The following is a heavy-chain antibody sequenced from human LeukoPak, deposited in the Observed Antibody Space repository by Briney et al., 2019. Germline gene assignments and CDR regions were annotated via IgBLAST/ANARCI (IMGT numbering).Heavy chain of an antibody. Sequence: GGSLRLSCAASGFTFSSYAMSWVRQAPGKGLEWVSAISGSGGSTYYADSVKGRFTISRDNSKNTLHLQMNSLRAEDTAVYYCAKDQYILTGNFDYWGQGTLVTVSS. CDR3: AKDQYILTGNFDY. CDR2: ISGSGGST. J-gene: IGHJ4*02. CDR1: GFTFSSYA. V-gene: IGHV3-23*01. D-gene: IGHD3-9*01.